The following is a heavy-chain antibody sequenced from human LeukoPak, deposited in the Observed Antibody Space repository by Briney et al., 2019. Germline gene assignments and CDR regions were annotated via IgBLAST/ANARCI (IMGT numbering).Heavy chain of an antibody. D-gene: IGHD2-15*01. Sequence: ASVKVSCKASGYTFTGYYMHWVRQAPGQGLEWMGWINPNSGGTNYAQKFQGRVTTTRDTSISTAYMELSRLRSDDTAVYYCARAVGGGCSGGSCYPGYNWFDPWGQGTLVTVSS. CDR1: GYTFTGYY. CDR2: INPNSGGT. V-gene: IGHV1-2*02. CDR3: ARAVGGGCSGGSCYPGYNWFDP. J-gene: IGHJ5*02.